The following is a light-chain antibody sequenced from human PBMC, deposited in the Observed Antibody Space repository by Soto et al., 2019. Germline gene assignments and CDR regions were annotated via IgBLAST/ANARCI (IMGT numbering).Light chain of an antibody. CDR3: QQSYSTPGT. CDR2: AAS. V-gene: IGKV1-39*01. J-gene: IGKJ3*01. CDR1: QSISSY. Sequence: DIQMTQSPSSLSASVGDRVTITCRASQSISSYLNWYKQKPGKAPKLLIYAASSLQSGVPSRFRGSGSGTDFTLTISRLQPEDFATYYCQQSYSTPGTCGPGTKVDIK.